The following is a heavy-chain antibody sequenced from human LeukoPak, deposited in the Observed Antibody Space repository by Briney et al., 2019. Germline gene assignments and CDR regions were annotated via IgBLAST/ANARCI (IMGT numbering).Heavy chain of an antibody. D-gene: IGHD1-20*01. CDR2: INSDGSST. Sequence: GGSLRLSFAASGLTFSSPWMHWVRKAPGKGLVWVSRINSDGSSTTYADSVKGRLTISRDNAKNTLYLQMNSLRAEDTAVYYCANLHLGNWGQGTLVTVSS. CDR3: ANLHLGN. J-gene: IGHJ4*02. V-gene: IGHV3-74*01. CDR1: GLTFSSPW.